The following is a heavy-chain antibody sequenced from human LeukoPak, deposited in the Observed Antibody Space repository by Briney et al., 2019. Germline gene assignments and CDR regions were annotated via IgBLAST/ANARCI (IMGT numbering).Heavy chain of an antibody. D-gene: IGHD6-13*01. V-gene: IGHV4-61*01. CDR1: GGSVSSGISY. CDR3: ARVPAAATGRDY. J-gene: IGHJ4*02. CDR2: ISDSGGS. Sequence: SETLSLTCSVSGGSVSSGISYWSWIRQPPGEGLEWIAYISDSGGSDYNPSLRGRVTPSLDTSKNQFSLRLTSVTAADTAVYYCARVPAAATGRDYWGQGTLVTVSS.